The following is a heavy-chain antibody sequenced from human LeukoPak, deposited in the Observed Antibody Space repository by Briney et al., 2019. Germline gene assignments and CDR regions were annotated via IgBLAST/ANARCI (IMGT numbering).Heavy chain of an antibody. CDR3: ARGRSSSTWLDP. D-gene: IGHD6-6*01. V-gene: IGHV4-34*01. Sequence: SETLSLTCAVSGGSLSVYYWSWIRQPPGKGLEWIGEINHSGSTNYNPSLKSRVTISVDTSKNQFSLKLSSVTAADTAVYYCARGRSSSTWLDPWGQGTLVTVSS. J-gene: IGHJ5*02. CDR1: GGSLSVYY. CDR2: INHSGST.